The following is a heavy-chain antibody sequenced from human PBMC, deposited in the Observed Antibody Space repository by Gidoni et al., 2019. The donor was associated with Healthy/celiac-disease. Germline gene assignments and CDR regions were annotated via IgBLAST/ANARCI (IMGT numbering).Heavy chain of an antibody. CDR2: INPNSGGT. Sequence: QVQLVQAGAEVKKPVASVKVCCKASGYTFTGYYMHWVRQAPGQGLEWMGWINPNSGGTNYAQKFQGWVTMTRDTSISTAYMELSRLRSDDTAVYYCARGRFLSWDSSSGFDYWGQGTLVTVSS. CDR3: ARGRFLSWDSSSGFDY. CDR1: GYTFTGYY. D-gene: IGHD6-6*01. V-gene: IGHV1-2*04. J-gene: IGHJ4*02.